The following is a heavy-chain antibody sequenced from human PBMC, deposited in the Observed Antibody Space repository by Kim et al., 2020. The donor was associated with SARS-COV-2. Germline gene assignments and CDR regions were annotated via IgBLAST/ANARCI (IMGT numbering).Heavy chain of an antibody. J-gene: IGHJ4*02. D-gene: IGHD2-21*02. Sequence: GGSLRLSCAASGFTFSSYAMSWVRQAPGKGLEWVSAISGSGGSTYYADSVKGRFTISRDNSKNTLYLQMNSLRAEDTAVYYCAKDSHVVTTGMVDGGSIDYWGQGTLVTVSS. V-gene: IGHV3-23*01. CDR3: AKDSHVVTTGMVDGGSIDY. CDR2: ISGSGGST. CDR1: GFTFSSYA.